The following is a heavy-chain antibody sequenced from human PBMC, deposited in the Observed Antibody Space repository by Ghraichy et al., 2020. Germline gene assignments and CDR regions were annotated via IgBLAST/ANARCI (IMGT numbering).Heavy chain of an antibody. CDR2: IIPIFGTA. D-gene: IGHD4-17*01. CDR1: GGTFSSYA. Sequence: SVKVSCKASGGTFSSYAISWVRQAPGQGLVWMGGIIPIFGTANYAQKFQGRVTITADESTSTAYMELSSLRSEDTAVYYCARAATVTTRDWYFDLWGRGTLVTVSS. CDR3: ARAATVTTRDWYFDL. J-gene: IGHJ2*01. V-gene: IGHV1-69*13.